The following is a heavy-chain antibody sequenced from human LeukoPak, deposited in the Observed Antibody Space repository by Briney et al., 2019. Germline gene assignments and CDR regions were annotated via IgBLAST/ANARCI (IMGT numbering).Heavy chain of an antibody. D-gene: IGHD6-13*01. CDR1: GYTFTGYY. Sequence: ASVKVSCKASGYTFTGYYMHWVRQAPGQGPEWMGRINPNSGGTNYAQKLQGRVTMTRDTSISTAYMELSRLRSDDTAVYYCARGGYSSSWYDGGMIDYWGQGTLVTVSS. J-gene: IGHJ4*02. CDR2: INPNSGGT. CDR3: ARGGYSSSWYDGGMIDY. V-gene: IGHV1-2*06.